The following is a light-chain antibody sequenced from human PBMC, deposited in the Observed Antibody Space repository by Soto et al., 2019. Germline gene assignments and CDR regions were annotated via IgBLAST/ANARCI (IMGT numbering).Light chain of an antibody. J-gene: IGKJ1*01. Sequence: DLVMTQTPLSLSVTPGQPASISCKSSQSLLHSDGKTYLYWYLQKPGQPPQLLMYEVSNRFSGVQDMGISSASGTDFTVKISQVEAVDVGGYYCIQSIPPWTFGQGTKVEIK. V-gene: IGKV2D-29*01. CDR2: EVS. CDR3: IQSIPPWT. CDR1: QSLLHSDGKTY.